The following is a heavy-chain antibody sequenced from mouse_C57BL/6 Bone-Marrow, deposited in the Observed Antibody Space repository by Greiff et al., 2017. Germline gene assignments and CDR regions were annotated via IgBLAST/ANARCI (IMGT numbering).Heavy chain of an antibody. D-gene: IGHD1-1*01. CDR3: ARETTGYGSSHWYFDV. Sequence: VQLKASGAELVRPGSSVKMSCKTSGYTFTSYGINWVKQRPGQGLEWIGYIYIGNGYTEYNEKFKGKATLTSDTSSSTAYMQLSSLTSEDSAIYFWARETTGYGSSHWYFDVWGTGTTVTVSS. V-gene: IGHV1-58*01. CDR2: IYIGNGYT. J-gene: IGHJ1*03. CDR1: GYTFTSYG.